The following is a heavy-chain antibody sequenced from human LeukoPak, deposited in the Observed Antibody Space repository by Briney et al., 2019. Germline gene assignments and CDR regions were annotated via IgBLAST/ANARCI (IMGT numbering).Heavy chain of an antibody. J-gene: IGHJ4*02. V-gene: IGHV3-11*01. D-gene: IGHD1-26*01. CDR2: ISGSGYAI. Sequence: PGGSLRLSCTASGFTFSDYHMSWIRQAPGKGLEWVSHISGSGYAIHHPGSVKGRFTISRDNTKNSLYLQMNSLRVEDSAVYYCARLSGTYSRGGDHWGQGTLVTVSS. CDR3: ARLSGTYSRGGDH. CDR1: GFTFSDYH.